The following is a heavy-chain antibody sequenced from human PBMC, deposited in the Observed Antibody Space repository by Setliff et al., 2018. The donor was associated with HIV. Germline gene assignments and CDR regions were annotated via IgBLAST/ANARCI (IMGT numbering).Heavy chain of an antibody. CDR3: ARESVISDAKIDF. V-gene: IGHV1-2*02. CDR1: GYIFSVYL. CDR2: INPNSGDT. D-gene: IGHD3-22*01. Sequence: GASVKVSCKASGYIFSVYLMHWVRQAPGQGLEWMGWINPNSGDTKYAQEFQGRVTMTRDTSISTAYMELNSLRSDDTAVYYCARESVISDAKIDFWGRGTLVTVSS. J-gene: IGHJ2*01.